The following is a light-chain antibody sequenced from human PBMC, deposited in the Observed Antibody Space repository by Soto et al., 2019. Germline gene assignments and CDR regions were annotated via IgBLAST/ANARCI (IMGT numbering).Light chain of an antibody. Sequence: EIVLTQSPATLSLSPGERATLSCRASQSLSSYLAWYQQKPGQAPRLLIYDASSRVTGIPDRFSGSGSGTEFTLTISSLQSEDFAVYYCQQYNNWPPWTFGQGTKVDIK. CDR1: QSLSSY. CDR2: DAS. V-gene: IGKV3D-15*01. CDR3: QQYNNWPPWT. J-gene: IGKJ1*01.